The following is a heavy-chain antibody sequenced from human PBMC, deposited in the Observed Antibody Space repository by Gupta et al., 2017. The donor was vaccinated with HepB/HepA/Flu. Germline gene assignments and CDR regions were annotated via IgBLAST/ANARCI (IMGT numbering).Heavy chain of an antibody. V-gene: IGHV4-39*01. J-gene: IGHJ6*02. CDR1: GDSISSSNYY. D-gene: IGHD3-16*01. CDR2: LYFSGST. CDR3: ARLAPPTFSDYGMDV. Sequence: QLQLQESGPGLVKPSETLSLTCTVSGDSISSSNYYWGWIRQPPGKGLEWIGSLYFSGSTYYNPSLRSRVTIAVDTSKNQFYLKLNSVTAADTAVFYCARLAPPTFSDYGMDVWGQGTTVTVSS.